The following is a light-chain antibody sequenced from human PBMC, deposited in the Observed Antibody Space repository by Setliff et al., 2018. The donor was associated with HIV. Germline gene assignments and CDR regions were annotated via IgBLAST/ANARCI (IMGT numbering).Light chain of an antibody. CDR3: CSYTSSTPLYV. CDR2: DVS. Sequence: QPALTQPASVSGSPGQSISISCTGTSSDVGTYNFVSWYQQHPGKAPKLMIYDVSHRPSGVSNRFSGSKSGNTASLTISGLQAEDEAHYYCCSYTSSTPLYVFATGTKVTVL. V-gene: IGLV2-14*03. J-gene: IGLJ1*01. CDR1: SSDVGTYNF.